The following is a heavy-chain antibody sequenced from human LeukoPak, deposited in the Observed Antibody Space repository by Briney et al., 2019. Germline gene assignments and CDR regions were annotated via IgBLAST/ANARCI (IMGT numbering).Heavy chain of an antibody. CDR2: ISVSGAST. V-gene: IGHV3-23*01. CDR3: AKVSRDSTGSDAFDI. CDR1: RFIFSNYV. J-gene: IGHJ3*02. Sequence: GGSLRLSCAASRFIFSNYVITCVRQAPGKRLEWVSGISVSGASTYYADSVKGRFTISRENSKTTLFLQMNGLRAEDTAVYYCAKVSRDSTGSDAFDIWGQGKMVSVSS. D-gene: IGHD3-22*01.